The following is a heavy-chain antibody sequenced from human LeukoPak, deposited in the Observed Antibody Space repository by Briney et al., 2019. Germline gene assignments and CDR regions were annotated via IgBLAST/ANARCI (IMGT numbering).Heavy chain of an antibody. Sequence: SVKVSCKASGGTFSSYAISWVRQAPGQGLEWMGGIIPIFGTANYAQKFQGRVTITADESTSTAHMELSSLRSEDTAVYYCARGGFGELLPNYFDYWGQGTLVTVSS. CDR3: ARGGFGELLPNYFDY. D-gene: IGHD3-10*01. CDR1: GGTFSSYA. CDR2: IIPIFGTA. J-gene: IGHJ4*02. V-gene: IGHV1-69*13.